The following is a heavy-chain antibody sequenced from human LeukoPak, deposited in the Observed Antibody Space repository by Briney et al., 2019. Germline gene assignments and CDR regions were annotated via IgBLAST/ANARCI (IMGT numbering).Heavy chain of an antibody. CDR2: INHSGST. D-gene: IGHD5-18*01. J-gene: IGHJ5*02. CDR3: ARGRRGYSYGSNWFDP. V-gene: IGHV4-34*01. CDR1: GGSFSGYY. Sequence: SETLSLTCAVYGGSFSGYYWSWIRQPPGKGLEWIGEINHSGSTNYNPSLKSRVTISVDTSKTQFSLKLSSVTAADTAVYYCARGRRGYSYGSNWFDPWGQGTLVTVSS.